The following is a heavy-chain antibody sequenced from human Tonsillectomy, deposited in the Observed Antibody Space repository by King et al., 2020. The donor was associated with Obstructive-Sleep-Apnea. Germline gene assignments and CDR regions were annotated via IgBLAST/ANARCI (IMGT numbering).Heavy chain of an antibody. D-gene: IGHD1-26*01. Sequence: QLVQSGGGLVHPGGSLRLSCAASGFTFSSHWMSWVRQAPGKGLEWVANIKQDGSEKYYVDSVKGRFTISRDNAKNSLYLQMNSLRAEDTAVYYCARKTWELPPHFDYWGQGTLVTVSS. CDR2: IKQDGSEK. V-gene: IGHV3-7*03. CDR3: ARKTWELPPHFDY. J-gene: IGHJ4*02. CDR1: GFTFSSHW.